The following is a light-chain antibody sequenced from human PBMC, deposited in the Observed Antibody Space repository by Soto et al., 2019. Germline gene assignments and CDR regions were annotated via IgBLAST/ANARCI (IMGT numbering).Light chain of an antibody. V-gene: IGLV2-14*01. CDR3: SSYTSTSTPYV. CDR2: EVS. CDR1: SNDVCGYNY. Sequence: QSVLTQPASVSGSPVQSITISCTGTSNDVCGYNYVSWYQHHSGKARKLIIYEVSNRPSGVSDRFSGSKSGKTASLTISGLQAEDEADYYCSSYTSTSTPYVFGSGTKVTVL. J-gene: IGLJ1*01.